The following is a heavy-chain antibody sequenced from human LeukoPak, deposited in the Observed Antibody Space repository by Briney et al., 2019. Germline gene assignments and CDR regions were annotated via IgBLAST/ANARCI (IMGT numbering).Heavy chain of an antibody. J-gene: IGHJ5*01. V-gene: IGHV3-15*01. D-gene: IGHD2-15*01. CDR3: TKSLDCSRATCDS. CDR1: GFIFSNAW. Sequence: GGSLRLSCAASGFIFSNAWISWVRRAPGKGLEWVGRIRSKTDGGTSDYAAPVKGRFTISRDDSKNTLYLEMRSLNTEDTAVYYCTKSLDCSRATCDSWGQGTLVTVSS. CDR2: IRSKTDGGTS.